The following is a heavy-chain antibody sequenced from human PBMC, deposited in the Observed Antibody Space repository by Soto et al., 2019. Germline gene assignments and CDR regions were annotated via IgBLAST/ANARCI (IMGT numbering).Heavy chain of an antibody. Sequence: SVKVSCKASGGTFSSYAISWVRQAPGQGLEWMGGIIPIFGTANYAQKFQGRVTITADESTSTAYMELSSLRSEDTAVYYCAGDLIAVAGTAWFDPWGQGTLVTVSS. J-gene: IGHJ5*02. V-gene: IGHV1-69*13. D-gene: IGHD6-19*01. CDR1: GGTFSSYA. CDR3: AGDLIAVAGTAWFDP. CDR2: IIPIFGTA.